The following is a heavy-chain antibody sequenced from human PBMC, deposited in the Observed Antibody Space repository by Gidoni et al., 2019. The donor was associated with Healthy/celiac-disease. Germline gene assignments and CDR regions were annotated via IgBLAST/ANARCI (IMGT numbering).Heavy chain of an antibody. V-gene: IGHV4-39*01. Sequence: GLEWIGSIYYSGSTYYNPSLKSRVTISVDTSKNQFSLKLSSVTAADTAVYYCARQFLGPATAIPTEYYFDYWGQGTLVTVSS. CDR2: IYYSGST. D-gene: IGHD2-2*02. CDR3: ARQFLGPATAIPTEYYFDY. J-gene: IGHJ4*02.